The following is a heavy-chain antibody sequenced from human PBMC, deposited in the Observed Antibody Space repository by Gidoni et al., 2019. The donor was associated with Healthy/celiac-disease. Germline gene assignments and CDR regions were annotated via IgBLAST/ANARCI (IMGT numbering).Heavy chain of an antibody. J-gene: IGHJ5*02. CDR2: SFSNDEK. CDR3: ARSYTSTVTTGWFDT. CDR1: GFSLSNARMG. Sequence: QVTLKESGPVLVKPTETLTLTCTVSGFSLSNARMGVSWIRQPPGKALEWLAHSFSNDEKSYSTSLKSRLTISKDTSKSQVVLTMTNMDPVDTATYYCARSYTSTVTTGWFDTWGQGTLVTVSS. V-gene: IGHV2-26*01. D-gene: IGHD4-17*01.